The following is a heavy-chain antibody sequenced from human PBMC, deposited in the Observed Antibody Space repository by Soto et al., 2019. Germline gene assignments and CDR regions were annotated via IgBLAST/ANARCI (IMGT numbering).Heavy chain of an antibody. CDR1: GFTFSSYA. CDR2: ISYDGSNK. J-gene: IGHJ4*02. Sequence: GGSLRLSCAASGFTFSSYAMHWVRQAPGKGLEWVAVISYDGSNKYYADSVKGRFTISRDNSKNTLYLQMNSLRAEDTAVYYCAREVEGYGDYVDYWGQGTLVTVSS. CDR3: AREVEGYGDYVDY. V-gene: IGHV3-30*01. D-gene: IGHD4-17*01.